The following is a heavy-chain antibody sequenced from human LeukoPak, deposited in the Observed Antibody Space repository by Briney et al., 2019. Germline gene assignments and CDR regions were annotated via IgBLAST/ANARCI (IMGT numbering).Heavy chain of an antibody. CDR1: GFTFSSYA. D-gene: IGHD3-9*01. V-gene: IGHV3-23*01. Sequence: GGSLRLSCAASGFTFSSYAMSWVRQAPGKGLEWVSAISGSGGSTYYADSVKGRFTISRDNSKNTLYLQMNSLRAEDTAVYYCAKQGLYYYILTRYFDYWGQGTLVTVSS. CDR2: ISGSGGST. J-gene: IGHJ4*02. CDR3: AKQGLYYYILTRYFDY.